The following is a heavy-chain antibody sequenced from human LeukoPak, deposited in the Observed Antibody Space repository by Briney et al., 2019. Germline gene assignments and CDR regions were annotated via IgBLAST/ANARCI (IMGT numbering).Heavy chain of an antibody. CDR1: GFTFSNYA. D-gene: IGHD5-18*01. J-gene: IGHJ6*04. CDR2: IGGSGGST. Sequence: QPGGSLRLSCAAAGFTFSNYAMSWVRQAPGKGLEWVSAIGGSGGSTYYADSVKGRFTISRDNSKNTLYLQMNSLRAEDTAVYYCAKEDTAMVPGHRIRGYGMDVWGKGTTVTISS. CDR3: AKEDTAMVPGHRIRGYGMDV. V-gene: IGHV3-23*01.